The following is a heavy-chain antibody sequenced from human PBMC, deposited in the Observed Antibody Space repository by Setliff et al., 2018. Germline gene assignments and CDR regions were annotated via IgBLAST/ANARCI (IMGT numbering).Heavy chain of an antibody. Sequence: GGSLRLSCAASGFTFSSYKMNWVRQAPGKGLEWVSYISSSGSTIYYADSVKGRFTISRDNAKNSLYLQMNSLRAEDTAVYYCARAGWGVPGDFWSGSRDPYGMDVWGQGTTVTVSS. D-gene: IGHD3-3*01. CDR2: ISSSGSTI. J-gene: IGHJ6*02. CDR1: GFTFSSYK. CDR3: ARAGWGVPGDFWSGSRDPYGMDV. V-gene: IGHV3-48*03.